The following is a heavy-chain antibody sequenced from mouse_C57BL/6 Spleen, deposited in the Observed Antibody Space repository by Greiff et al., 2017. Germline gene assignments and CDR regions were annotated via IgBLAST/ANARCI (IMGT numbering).Heavy chain of an antibody. Sequence: VQLQQSGAELVRPGTSVKVSCKASGYAFTNYLIEWVKQRPGQGLEWIGVIYPGSGGTNYNEKFKGKATLTADKSSSTAYMQLSSLTSEDSAVYFCARALYGRDAMDYWGQGTSVTVSS. CDR3: ARALYGRDAMDY. J-gene: IGHJ4*01. D-gene: IGHD1-1*01. CDR2: IYPGSGGT. CDR1: GYAFTNYL. V-gene: IGHV1-54*01.